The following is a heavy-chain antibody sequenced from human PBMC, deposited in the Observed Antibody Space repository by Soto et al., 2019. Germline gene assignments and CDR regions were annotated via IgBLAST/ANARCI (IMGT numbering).Heavy chain of an antibody. V-gene: IGHV4-31*03. J-gene: IGHJ4*02. CDR1: GDSVSSGGAY. Sequence: QVQLQESGPGLVKPSQTLSLTCTVSGDSVSSGGAYWSWIRQHPGKGLEWIGYIYYSGSANYTPSLKGRLTISLDTSQNQVSLRLSSVTAADTAVYYCARLKSRYYKIISSSFDYWGRGTLVTVSS. CDR3: ARLKSRYYKIISSSFDY. CDR2: IYYSGSA. D-gene: IGHD3-10*01.